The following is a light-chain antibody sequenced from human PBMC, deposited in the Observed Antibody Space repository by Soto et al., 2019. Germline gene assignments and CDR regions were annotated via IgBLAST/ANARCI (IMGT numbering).Light chain of an antibody. CDR1: QSVSSSY. V-gene: IGKV3-20*01. Sequence: EIVLTQSPGTLSLSPGERATLSCRASQSVSSSYLAWYQQKPGQAPRLLIYGASSRATGIPDRFSGSGSGTAFTLTISRLEPEDFAVYSCQQYGSSRHTFGQGTKLEIK. J-gene: IGKJ2*01. CDR3: QQYGSSRHT. CDR2: GAS.